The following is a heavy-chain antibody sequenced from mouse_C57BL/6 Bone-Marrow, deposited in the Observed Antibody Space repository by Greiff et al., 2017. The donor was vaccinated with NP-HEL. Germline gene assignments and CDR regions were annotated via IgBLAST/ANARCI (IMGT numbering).Heavy chain of an antibody. V-gene: IGHV1-22*01. Sequence: VQLKESGPELVKPGASVKMSCKASGYTFTDYNMHWVKQSHGKSLEWIGYINPNNGGTSYNQKFKGKATLTVNKSSSTAYMELRSLTSEDSAVYYCARWGYGYDGGYFDYWGQGTTLTVSS. J-gene: IGHJ2*01. CDR2: INPNNGGT. D-gene: IGHD2-2*01. CDR1: GYTFTDYN. CDR3: ARWGYGYDGGYFDY.